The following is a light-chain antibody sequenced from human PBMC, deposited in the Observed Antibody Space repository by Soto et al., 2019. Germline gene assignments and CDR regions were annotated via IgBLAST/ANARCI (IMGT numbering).Light chain of an antibody. CDR2: AAS. V-gene: IGKV3-15*01. CDR3: QKYNSAPFN. Sequence: EVVMTQSPSTRSASPGERATLSFRASQSVNTNLAWYQKKPGQAPTVLVYAASTRTTGIPARFSGSGSGTEFTLTISSLQPEDVATYYCQKYNSAPFNFGPGTKVDIK. J-gene: IGKJ3*01. CDR1: QSVNTN.